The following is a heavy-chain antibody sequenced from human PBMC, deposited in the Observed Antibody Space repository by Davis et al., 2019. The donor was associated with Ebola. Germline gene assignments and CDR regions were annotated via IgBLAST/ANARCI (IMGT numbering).Heavy chain of an antibody. Sequence: AASVKVSCKASGGTFSSYAISWVRQAPGQGPEWMGGIIPIFGTANYAQKFQGRVTITADESTSTAYMELSSLRSEDTAVYYCARRISYGVYNWFDPWGQGTLVTVSS. D-gene: IGHD5-18*01. V-gene: IGHV1-69*13. CDR1: GGTFSSYA. CDR2: IIPIFGTA. J-gene: IGHJ5*02. CDR3: ARRISYGVYNWFDP.